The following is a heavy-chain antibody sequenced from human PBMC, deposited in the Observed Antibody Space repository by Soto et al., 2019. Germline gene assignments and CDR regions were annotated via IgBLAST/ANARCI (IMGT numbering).Heavy chain of an antibody. V-gene: IGHV3-23*01. CDR1: GFTFSSYA. Sequence: GGSLRLSCAASGFTFSSYAMSWVRQAPGKGLEWVSAISGSGGSTYYADSVKGRFTISRDNSKNTLYLQMNSLRAEDTAVYYCAKDGGCSGGSCYETYYFDYWGQGTLVTVSS. J-gene: IGHJ4*02. CDR3: AKDGGCSGGSCYETYYFDY. D-gene: IGHD2-15*01. CDR2: ISGSGGST.